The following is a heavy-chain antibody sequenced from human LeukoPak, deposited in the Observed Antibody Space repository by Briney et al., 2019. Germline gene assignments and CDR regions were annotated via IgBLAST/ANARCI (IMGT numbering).Heavy chain of an antibody. CDR3: ARLPLHFSGSYFRNGMDV. D-gene: IGHD1-26*01. CDR1: GGSISSYY. CDR2: IYYSGST. V-gene: IGHV4-59*08. J-gene: IGHJ6*02. Sequence: SETLSLTCTVSGGSISSYYWSWIRQPPGKGLEWIGYIYYSGSTNYNPSLKSRVTISVDTSKNQFSLKLSSVTAADTAVYYCARLPLHFSGSYFRNGMDVWGQGTTVTVSS.